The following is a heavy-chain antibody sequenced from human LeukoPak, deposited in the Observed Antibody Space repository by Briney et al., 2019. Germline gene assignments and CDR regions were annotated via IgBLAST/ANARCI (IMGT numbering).Heavy chain of an antibody. CDR3: AREGYYYDSSGYSNYFDY. CDR1: AFTFSSYW. D-gene: IGHD3-22*01. J-gene: IGHJ4*02. V-gene: IGHV3-74*01. CDR2: INTDGSST. Sequence: GGSLRLSCAASAFTFSSYWMHWVRQAPGKGLVWVSRINTDGSSTSYADSVKGRFTISRDNAKNMLYMQMNSLRAEDTAVYYCAREGYYYDSSGYSNYFDYWGQGTLVTVSS.